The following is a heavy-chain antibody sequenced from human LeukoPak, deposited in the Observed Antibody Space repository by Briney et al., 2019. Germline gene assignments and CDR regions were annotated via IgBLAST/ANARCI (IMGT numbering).Heavy chain of an antibody. D-gene: IGHD4-17*01. V-gene: IGHV1-2*02. J-gene: IGHJ4*02. CDR2: INPNSGDT. Sequence: ASVKVSCKASGYTFTGYYMRWVRQAPGQGLEWMGWINPNSGDTNYAQKFQGRVTMTRDTSISTAYMELSRLRSDDTAVYYCARGPDDNGDYLTNFDYWGQGTLVTVSS. CDR1: GYTFTGYY. CDR3: ARGPDDNGDYLTNFDY.